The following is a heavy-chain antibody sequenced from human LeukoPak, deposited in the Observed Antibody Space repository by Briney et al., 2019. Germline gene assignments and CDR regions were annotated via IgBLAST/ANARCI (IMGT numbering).Heavy chain of an antibody. Sequence: GASVKVSCKVSGYTLSELSMHWVRQAPGQGLEWMGWISAYNGNTNYAQKLQGRVTMTTDTSTSTAYMELRSLRSDDTAVYYCARGLTAPDYWGQGTLVTVSS. D-gene: IGHD2-21*02. V-gene: IGHV1-18*01. CDR2: ISAYNGNT. J-gene: IGHJ4*02. CDR1: GYTLSELS. CDR3: ARGLTAPDY.